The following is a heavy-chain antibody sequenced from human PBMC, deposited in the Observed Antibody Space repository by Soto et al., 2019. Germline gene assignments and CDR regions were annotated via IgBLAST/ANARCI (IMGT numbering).Heavy chain of an antibody. V-gene: IGHV1-3*01. CDR3: ARGVGPTYSYTDGMEV. D-gene: IGHD2-21*01. Sequence: QGQLVQSGAELKKPGASVKVSCRTSGYSFITNAMHWVRQAPGQRLEWLGWIKPGTGTTKYSQKFQGRVNITRDTSASTAYLELSTLRSEDTAVYFCARGVGPTYSYTDGMEVWGQGTTVTVSS. J-gene: IGHJ6*02. CDR2: IKPGTGTT. CDR1: GYSFITNA.